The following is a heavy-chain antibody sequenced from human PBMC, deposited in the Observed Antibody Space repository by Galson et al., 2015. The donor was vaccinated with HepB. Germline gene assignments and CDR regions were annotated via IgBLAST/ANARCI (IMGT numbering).Heavy chain of an antibody. CDR2: INAGNGNT. V-gene: IGHV1-3*01. CDR3: ARAPSSLNWFDP. Sequence: SVKVSCKASGYTFTSYAMHWVRQAPGQRLEWMGWINAGNGNTKYSQKFQGRVTITRDTSASTAYMELSSLRSEDTAVYYCARAPSSLNWFDPWGQGTLVTVSS. CDR1: GYTFTSYA. D-gene: IGHD6-6*01. J-gene: IGHJ5*02.